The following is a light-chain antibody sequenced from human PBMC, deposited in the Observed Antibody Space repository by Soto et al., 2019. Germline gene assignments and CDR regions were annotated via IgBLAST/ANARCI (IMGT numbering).Light chain of an antibody. V-gene: IGKV3-20*01. CDR1: QSISGT. CDR3: QQYGSSPRT. CDR2: GAS. Sequence: EIVMTQSPATLSVSPGERATLSCRASQSISGTLAWYQQKPGQAPRLLIYGASSRATGIPDRFSGSGSGTGFTLTISRLEPEDFAVYYCQQYGSSPRTFGQGTKVDIK. J-gene: IGKJ1*01.